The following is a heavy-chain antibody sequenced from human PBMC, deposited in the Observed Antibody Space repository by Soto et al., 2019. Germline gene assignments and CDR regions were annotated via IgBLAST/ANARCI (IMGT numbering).Heavy chain of an antibody. CDR2: IIPIFGTA. Sequence: ASVRVSCKASGGTFSSYAISWVRQAPGQGLEWMGGIIPIFGTANYAQKFQGRVTITADESTSTAYMELSSLRSEDTAVYYCARGSTSFQRYYYGMDVWGQGTTVTVSS. V-gene: IGHV1-69*13. CDR3: ARGSTSFQRYYYGMDV. CDR1: GGTFSSYA. D-gene: IGHD2-2*01. J-gene: IGHJ6*02.